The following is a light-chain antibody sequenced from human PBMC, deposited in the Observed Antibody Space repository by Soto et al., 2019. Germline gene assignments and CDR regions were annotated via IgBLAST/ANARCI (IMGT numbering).Light chain of an antibody. Sequence: EIVLTQSPGTLSLSPGERATLSCRASQSVGSDLAWYQQKPGQAPRLLIYGAASRATGIPDRFSGSGSGTDFTLTISRLEPEDFAVYYCQQYGSSPTFGQGTRLEIK. CDR3: QQYGSSPT. CDR2: GAA. CDR1: QSVGSD. V-gene: IGKV3-20*01. J-gene: IGKJ5*01.